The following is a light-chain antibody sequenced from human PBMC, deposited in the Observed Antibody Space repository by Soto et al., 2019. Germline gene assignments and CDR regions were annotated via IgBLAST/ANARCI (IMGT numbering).Light chain of an antibody. Sequence: QSALTQPPSVSGAPGQRVTISCTGSSSNIGAEYGIRWFQHLPGAAPKLLIYGVNSRPSGVPDRFSGSKSGSSASLAIAGLQAEDEADYYCQSYDDSLGGFYFFGTGTKLTVL. V-gene: IGLV1-40*01. CDR2: GVN. J-gene: IGLJ1*01. CDR3: QSYDDSLGGFYF. CDR1: SSNIGAEYG.